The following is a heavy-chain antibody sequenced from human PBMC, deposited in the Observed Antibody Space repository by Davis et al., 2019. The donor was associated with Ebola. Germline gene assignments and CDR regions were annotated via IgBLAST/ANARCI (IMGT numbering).Heavy chain of an antibody. D-gene: IGHD3-10*01. CDR1: GYSFTGYY. J-gene: IGHJ4*02. CDR3: ARLWFREVGFDY. Sequence: ASVKVSCKASGYSFTGYYMHWMRQAPGQGLEWMGRINPYSGGTNYAQKFQGRVTMTRDTSISTAYLELSRLRSDDTAVYYCARLWFREVGFDYWGQGTLVTVSS. V-gene: IGHV1-2*06. CDR2: INPYSGGT.